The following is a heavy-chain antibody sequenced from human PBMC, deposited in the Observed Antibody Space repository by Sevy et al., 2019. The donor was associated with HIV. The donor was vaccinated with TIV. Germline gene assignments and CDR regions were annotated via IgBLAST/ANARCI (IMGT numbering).Heavy chain of an antibody. CDR3: TRGLATADTPEYYFDY. J-gene: IGHJ4*02. D-gene: IGHD5-12*01. CDR2: ITRNSYEPYGGRE. Sequence: GGSLRLSCTTSGFTFDDYDMTWFRQAPGKGREWVAFITRNSYEPYGGREDYAASVKGRFIISRDDSKSVAYLQMNSLKTEDTAVYYCTRGLATADTPEYYFDYWGQGTLVTVSS. V-gene: IGHV3-49*03. CDR1: GFTFDDYD.